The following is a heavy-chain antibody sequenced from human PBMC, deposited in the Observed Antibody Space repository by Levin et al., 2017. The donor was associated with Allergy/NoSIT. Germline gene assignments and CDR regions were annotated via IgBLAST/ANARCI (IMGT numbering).Heavy chain of an antibody. CDR1: GGSISSSSYY. CDR2: IYYSGST. V-gene: IGHV4-39*01. D-gene: IGHD3-16*01. J-gene: IGHJ4*02. CDR3: ARYIWGSYIDY. Sequence: SQTLSLTCTVSGGSISSSSYYWGWIRQPPGKGLEWIGSIYYSGSTYYNPSLKSRVTISVDTSKNQFSLKLSSVTAADTAVYYCARYIWGSYIDYWGQGTLVTVSS.